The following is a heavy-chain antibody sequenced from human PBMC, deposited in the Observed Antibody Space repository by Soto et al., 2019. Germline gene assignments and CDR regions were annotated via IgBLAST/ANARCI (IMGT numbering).Heavy chain of an antibody. CDR2: LSGNGVRT. V-gene: IGHV3-23*01. D-gene: IGHD1-1*01. CDR3: AKDDDRGGSMDV. Sequence: GXCVRLSCAASVFTFSSYAMNWVRQAPGKGLEWVSSLSGNGVRTFYADSVKGRFTISGDNSQNTVYLQMSSLRGEDTAIYFCAKDDDRGGSMDVWGQGTTVTGSS. J-gene: IGHJ6*02. CDR1: VFTFSSYA.